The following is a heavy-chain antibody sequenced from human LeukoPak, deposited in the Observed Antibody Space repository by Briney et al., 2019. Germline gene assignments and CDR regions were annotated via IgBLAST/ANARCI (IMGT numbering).Heavy chain of an antibody. CDR3: ARLWADTAY. D-gene: IGHD1-26*01. V-gene: IGHV1-18*01. CDR1: GYTFTTYS. CDR2: ISGANGDT. J-gene: IGHJ4*02. Sequence: ASAKVSCKTSGYTFTTYSITWGRQAPGQGLEWMGWISGANGDTNYAEKFQGRITMTTDSSTSTAYMDLRSLTPDDTGLYYCARLWADTAYWGQGTLVTVSS.